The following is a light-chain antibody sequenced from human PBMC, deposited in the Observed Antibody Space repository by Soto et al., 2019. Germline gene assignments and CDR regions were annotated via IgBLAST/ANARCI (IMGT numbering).Light chain of an antibody. V-gene: IGLV3-1*01. CDR3: QAWDRSTVV. J-gene: IGLJ2*01. CDR1: KLGTKY. Sequence: ELTQPPSVSVSPGQTASITCSGDKLGTKYACWYQQKPGQSPVLVIYQDTKRPSGIPERFAGSNSGNTATLTISGTQAMDEADYYCQAWDRSTVVFGGGTQLTVL. CDR2: QDT.